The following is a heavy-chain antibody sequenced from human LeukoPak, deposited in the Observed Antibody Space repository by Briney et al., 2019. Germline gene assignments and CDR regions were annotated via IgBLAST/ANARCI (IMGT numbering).Heavy chain of an antibody. D-gene: IGHD6-19*01. J-gene: IGHJ4*02. CDR1: GGSISSSSYY. Sequence: SETLSLTCTVSGGSISSSSYYWGWIRQPPGKGLEWIGSIYYSGRTYYNPPLKSRVTMSVDTSNNQFSLQLSSVTAADTALYYCARDYGGWYYFDYWGQGTLVTVSS. V-gene: IGHV4-39*07. CDR2: IYYSGRT. CDR3: ARDYGGWYYFDY.